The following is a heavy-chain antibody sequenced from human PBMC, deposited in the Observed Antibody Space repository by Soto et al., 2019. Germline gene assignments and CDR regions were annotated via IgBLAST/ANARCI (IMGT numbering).Heavy chain of an antibody. V-gene: IGHV3-23*01. CDR1: GYTFNIYS. CDR3: ARSVADSWSQYFFDS. CDR2: ISGTGEST. J-gene: IGHJ4*02. D-gene: IGHD6-13*01. Sequence: EVQLLESGGGLVQPGGSLRLSCAASGYTFNIYSMSWVRQAPGKGLEWVSGISGTGESTHYSDSGKGRFTISRDNSKNTLYVKMNSLRAEDTAIYFCARSVADSWSQYFFDSWGQGTLVTVSS.